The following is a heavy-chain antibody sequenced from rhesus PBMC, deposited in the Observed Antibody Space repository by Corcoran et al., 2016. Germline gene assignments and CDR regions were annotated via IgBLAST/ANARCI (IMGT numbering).Heavy chain of an antibody. CDR1: GGSISGYYY. CDR3: ARGSSYSYYGLDS. D-gene: IGHD4-29*01. Sequence: QVKLQQWGEGLVKPSETLSLTCAVYGGSISGYYYWSWIRQPPGKGLEWIGYIYGNSASTNYNPSLKNRVTLSKDTSKNQVSLKLSSVTAADTAVYYCARGSSYSYYGLDSWGQGVVVTVSS. V-gene: IGHV4-73*01. J-gene: IGHJ6*01. CDR2: IYGNSAST.